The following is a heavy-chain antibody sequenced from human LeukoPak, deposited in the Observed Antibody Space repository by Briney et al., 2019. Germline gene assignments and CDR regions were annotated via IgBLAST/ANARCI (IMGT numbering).Heavy chain of an antibody. J-gene: IGHJ1*01. Sequence: SETLSLTCTVSGGSISSYYWSWIRQPPGKGLEWIGYIYYSGSTNYNPSLKSRVTISVDTSKNQFSLKLSSVTAADTAVYYCARDRRVGATPRVYFQHWGQGTLVTVSS. D-gene: IGHD1-26*01. CDR1: GGSISSYY. CDR2: IYYSGST. CDR3: ARDRRVGATPRVYFQH. V-gene: IGHV4-59*01.